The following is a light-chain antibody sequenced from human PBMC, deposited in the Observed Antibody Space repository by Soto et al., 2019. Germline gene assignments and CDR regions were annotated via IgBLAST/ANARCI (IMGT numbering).Light chain of an antibody. CDR2: AAS. CDR3: QQSYSALVA. J-gene: IGKJ1*01. CDR1: QGISSY. Sequence: IQLTQSPSSLSASVGDRVTITCRASQGISSYLAWYQQKPGKAPELLIYAASSLQSGVPSRFSGSGSGTDFTLTISSLQPEDSATYYCQQSYSALVAFGQGTKVDI. V-gene: IGKV1-39*01.